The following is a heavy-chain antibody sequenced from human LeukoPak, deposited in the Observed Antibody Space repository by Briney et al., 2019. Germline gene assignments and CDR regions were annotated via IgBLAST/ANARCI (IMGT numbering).Heavy chain of an antibody. CDR2: IYYSGST. D-gene: IGHD3-22*01. CDR3: ARGPTGYYDSSGSLRY. Sequence: SETLSLTCTVSGGSISSSSYYWGWIRQPPGKGLEWIGIIYYSGSTYYNPSLKSRLTISVDTSKSQFSLKLSSVTATDTAVYYCARGPTGYYDSSGSLRYWGQGTLVTVSS. V-gene: IGHV4-39*01. J-gene: IGHJ4*02. CDR1: GGSISSSSYY.